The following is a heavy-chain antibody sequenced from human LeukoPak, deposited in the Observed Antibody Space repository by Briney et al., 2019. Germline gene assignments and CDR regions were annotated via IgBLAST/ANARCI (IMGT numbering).Heavy chain of an antibody. Sequence: GSLRLSCAASGFTVSSNYMSWVRQAPGKGLEWVSVIYSGGSTYYAHSVKGRFTISRDDSKNTVYLQMNSLRAEDTAVYYCARTPGYCSGGSCYSGYYYGMDVWGKGTTVTVSS. V-gene: IGHV3-53*01. CDR3: ARTPGYCSGGSCYSGYYYGMDV. CDR2: IYSGGST. J-gene: IGHJ6*04. D-gene: IGHD2-15*01. CDR1: GFTVSSNY.